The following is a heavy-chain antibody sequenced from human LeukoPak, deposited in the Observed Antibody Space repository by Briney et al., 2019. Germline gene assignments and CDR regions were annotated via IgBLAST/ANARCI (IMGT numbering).Heavy chain of an antibody. CDR1: GGSITSGGFC. CDR2: ISYSGST. D-gene: IGHD6-19*01. J-gene: IGHJ4*02. V-gene: IGHV4-61*08. CDR3: ARDGRAGSLFAY. Sequence: SETLSLTCTVSGGSITSGGFCWSWIRQPPGKGLEWVGYISYSGSTNYKPSLKSRVTISVDTSKNQFSLKLSSVTAADTAIYYCARDGRAGSLFAYWGQGTLVTVSS.